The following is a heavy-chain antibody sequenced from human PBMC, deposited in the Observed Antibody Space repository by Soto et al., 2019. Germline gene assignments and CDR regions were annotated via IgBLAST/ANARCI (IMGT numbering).Heavy chain of an antibody. D-gene: IGHD3-22*01. CDR1: GYTFNGYY. V-gene: IGHV1-2*02. J-gene: IGHJ4*02. Sequence: ASVKVSCKASGYTFNGYYIHWVRQAPGQGLEWMGWINPISGGTNYAQKFQGRVTMTRDTSIATVYMDLSRLKSYDTAVYYCVRNYYDSSHRDYFDYWGQGTMVNVSS. CDR3: VRNYYDSSHRDYFDY. CDR2: INPISGGT.